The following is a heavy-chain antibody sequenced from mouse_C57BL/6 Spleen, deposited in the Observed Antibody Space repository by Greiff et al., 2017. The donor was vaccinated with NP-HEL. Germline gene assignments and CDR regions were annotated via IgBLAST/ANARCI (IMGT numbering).Heavy chain of an antibody. CDR1: GFTFSDYG. CDR3: ARGDYGARAWFAY. D-gene: IGHD2-4*01. Sequence: EVHLVESGGGLVKPGGSLKLSCAASGFTFSDYGMHWVRQAPEKGLEWVAYISSGSSTIYYADTVKGRFTISRDNAKNTLFLQMTSLRSEDTAMYYCARGDYGARAWFAYWGQGTLVTVSA. CDR2: ISSGSSTI. V-gene: IGHV5-17*01. J-gene: IGHJ3*01.